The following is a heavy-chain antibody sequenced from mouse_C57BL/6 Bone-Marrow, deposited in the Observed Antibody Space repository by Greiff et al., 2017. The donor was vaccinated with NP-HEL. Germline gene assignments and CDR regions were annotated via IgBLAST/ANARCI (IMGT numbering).Heavy chain of an antibody. J-gene: IGHJ2*01. CDR1: GYAFSSSW. D-gene: IGHD1-1*01. V-gene: IGHV1-82*01. CDR3: ARSGYYGGYFDY. Sequence: QVQLQQSGPELVKPGASVKISCKASGYAFSSSWMNWVKQRPGKGLEWIGRIYPGDGDTNYNGKFKGKATLTADKSSSTAYMQLSSLTSEDSAVYFCARSGYYGGYFDYWGQGTTLTVSS. CDR2: IYPGDGDT.